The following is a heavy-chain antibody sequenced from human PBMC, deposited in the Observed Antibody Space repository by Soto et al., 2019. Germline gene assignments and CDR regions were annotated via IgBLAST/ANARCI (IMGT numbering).Heavy chain of an antibody. CDR3: AARRATAQGNPLGPDY. J-gene: IGHJ4*02. D-gene: IGHD2-21*02. CDR1: GFSFRHYA. Sequence: PGGSLRLSCAASGFSFRHYAMTWVRQAPGKGLEWVSRISASESRTYYADSVKGRFTISRDNSENTLYLQMHSLRAEDMAVYYCAARRATAQGNPLGPDYWGQGTLVTVSS. CDR2: ISASESRT. V-gene: IGHV3-23*01.